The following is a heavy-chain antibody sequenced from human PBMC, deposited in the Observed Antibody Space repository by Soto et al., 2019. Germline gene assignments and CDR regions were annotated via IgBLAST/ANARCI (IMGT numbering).Heavy chain of an antibody. V-gene: IGHV2-5*02. D-gene: IGHD4-17*01. CDR2: IYWDDDE. Sequence: QITLRESGPALVRPAQTLTLTCTFSGFSLTSHHMGVAWIRQPPGKAMEWLALIYWDDDERFNPSLKDRLATSKDTSKNQVVLTMTNMGPLDTATYFCATAGDYDLLSFDHWGPGTLVTVSS. CDR3: ATAGDYDLLSFDH. CDR1: GFSLTSHHMG. J-gene: IGHJ4*02.